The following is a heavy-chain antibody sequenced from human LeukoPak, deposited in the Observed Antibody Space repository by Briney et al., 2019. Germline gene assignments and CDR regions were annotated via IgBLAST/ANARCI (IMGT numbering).Heavy chain of an antibody. CDR3: ARGQGPYYYDSTGYDY. Sequence: ASETLSLTCTVSGGSISSYYWSWIRQPPGKGLEWIGYIYYSESTNYNPSLKSRVTISVDTSKNQFSLKLSSVTAADTAVYYCARGQGPYYYDSTGYDYWGQGTLVTVSS. J-gene: IGHJ4*02. V-gene: IGHV4-59*01. CDR1: GGSISSYY. D-gene: IGHD3-22*01. CDR2: IYYSEST.